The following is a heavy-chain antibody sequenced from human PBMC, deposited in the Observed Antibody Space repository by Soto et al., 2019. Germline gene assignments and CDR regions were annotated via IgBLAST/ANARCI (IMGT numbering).Heavy chain of an antibody. CDR3: EKRVPPRWLQFGY. V-gene: IGHV4-59*01. CDR2: AYYTGST. Sequence: QVALQEAGPGMVNPSETLSLPCTVSGGSIPGYYWCWIRQPQRKGLVWIGYAYYTGSTAYNPSLKSRGTISVESSKSQFSLGLTSLTAAGTAIYACEKRVPPRWLQFGYWGQGSLVTVSS. D-gene: IGHD6-19*01. J-gene: IGHJ4*02. CDR1: GGSIPGYY.